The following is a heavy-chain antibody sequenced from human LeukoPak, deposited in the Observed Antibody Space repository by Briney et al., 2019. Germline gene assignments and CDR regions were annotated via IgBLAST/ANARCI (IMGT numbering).Heavy chain of an antibody. CDR3: ARDQGALDI. J-gene: IGHJ3*02. V-gene: IGHV3-7*01. CDR2: IKQDGSEK. Sequence: PGGSLRLSCAAPGFTFSGYYMSWIRQAPGKGLEWLANIKQDGSEKYYVDSVKGRFTISRDNAKDSLYLQMNSQRAEDTAIYYCARDQGALDIWGQGTMVTVSS. CDR1: GFTFSGYY.